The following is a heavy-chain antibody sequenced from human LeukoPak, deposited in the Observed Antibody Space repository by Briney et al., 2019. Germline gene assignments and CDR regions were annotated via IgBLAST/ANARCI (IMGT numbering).Heavy chain of an antibody. D-gene: IGHD3-22*01. CDR1: GGAFSSYA. CDR2: IIPIFGTA. V-gene: IGHV1-69*05. Sequence: GASVKVSCKASGGAFSSYAISLVRQAPGQGLEWMGGIIPIFGTANYAQKFQGRVTITTDESTSTAYMELSSLRSEDTAVYYCARGPHYYDSSGYWNYWGQGTLVTVSS. CDR3: ARGPHYYDSSGYWNY. J-gene: IGHJ4*02.